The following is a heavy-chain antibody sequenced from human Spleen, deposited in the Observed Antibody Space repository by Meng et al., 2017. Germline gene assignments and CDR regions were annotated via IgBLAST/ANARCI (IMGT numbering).Heavy chain of an antibody. D-gene: IGHD2-15*01. J-gene: IGHJ5*02. CDR1: GVSISSGAYS. CDR2: IYHSGSI. V-gene: IGHV4-30-2*01. Sequence: QLQLQESGSGLVKPSETMSLTCGVSGVSISSGAYSWSWIRQPPGKGLEWIGYIYHSGSIYYNPSLKSRVTISVDTSKNQFSLKLRSMTAADTAVYYCARHDTPPQFDPWGQGTLVTVSS. CDR3: ARHDTPPQFDP.